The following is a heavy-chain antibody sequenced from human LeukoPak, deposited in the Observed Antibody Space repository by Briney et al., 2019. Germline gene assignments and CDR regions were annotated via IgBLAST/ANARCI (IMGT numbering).Heavy chain of an antibody. J-gene: IGHJ4*02. CDR1: GGSFSGYY. CDR3: ARGLYYDSSGYPYY. V-gene: IGHV4-34*01. CDR2: INHSGST. Sequence: SETLSLTCAVYGGSFSGYYWSWIRHPPGKGLEWIGEINHSGSTTYNPSPMSRVTISVDTSKNQFSLKLSSVTAADTAVYYCARGLYYDSSGYPYYWGQGTLVTVSS. D-gene: IGHD3-22*01.